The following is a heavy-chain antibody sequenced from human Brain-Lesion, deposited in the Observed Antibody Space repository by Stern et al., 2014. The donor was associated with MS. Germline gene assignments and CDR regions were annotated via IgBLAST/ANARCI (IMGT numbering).Heavy chain of an antibody. CDR1: YDSISSYY. V-gene: IGHV4-59*01. Sequence: VQLVESGPGLVKPSETLSLTCTVSYDSISSYYWTWLRQPPGKGLEWIGYINYRRNPNYNPALKSRVTISVDTSKNQFSLKLTSVTAADTAVYYCARAFSDYNDSTPGYWGQGTLVTVSS. CDR2: INYRRNP. J-gene: IGHJ4*02. CDR3: ARAFSDYNDSTPGY. D-gene: IGHD3-22*01.